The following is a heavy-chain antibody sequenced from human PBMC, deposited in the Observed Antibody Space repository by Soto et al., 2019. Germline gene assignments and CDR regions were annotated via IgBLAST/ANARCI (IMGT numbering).Heavy chain of an antibody. CDR3: ASGPVVVPAAIYFGDRYYYMDV. Sequence: ASVKVSCKASGYTFTSYYMHWVRQAPGQGLEWMGIINPSGGSTSYAQKFQGRVTMTRDKSKNQFSLKLSSVTAADTAVYYCASGPVVVPAAIYFGDRYYYMDVWGKGTTVTVSS. CDR2: INPSGGST. D-gene: IGHD2-2*01. CDR1: GYTFTSYY. J-gene: IGHJ6*03. V-gene: IGHV1-46*01.